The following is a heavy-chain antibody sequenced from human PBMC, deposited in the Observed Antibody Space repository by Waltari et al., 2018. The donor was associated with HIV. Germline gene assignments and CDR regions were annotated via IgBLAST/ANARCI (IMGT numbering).Heavy chain of an antibody. Sequence: QLQLQESGPGLVKPSETLSLTCTVSGGSISSSSYYWGWIRQPPGKGLEWIGSIYYSGSTYYNPSLKSRVTISVDTSKNQFSLKLGSVTAADTAVYYCARRRSYYGSGAHGGYFDYWGQGTLVTVSS. V-gene: IGHV4-39*01. CDR3: ARRRSYYGSGAHGGYFDY. CDR1: GGSISSSSYY. J-gene: IGHJ4*02. CDR2: IYYSGST. D-gene: IGHD3-10*01.